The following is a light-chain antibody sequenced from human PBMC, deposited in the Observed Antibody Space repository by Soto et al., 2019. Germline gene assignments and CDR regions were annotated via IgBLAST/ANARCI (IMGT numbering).Light chain of an antibody. J-gene: IGLJ2*01. CDR3: TTFARSEDPYVV. V-gene: IGLV2-8*01. CDR1: STDIGGYNF. Sequence: QSALTQPPSASGSPGQSVTISCTGTSTDIGGYNFVSWYQQQPGKAPTLLIYEVYKRPSGVPDRFSGSKSGNTASLTGSGLQAEDEADDDCTTFARSEDPYVVFGGGTKLTVL. CDR2: EVY.